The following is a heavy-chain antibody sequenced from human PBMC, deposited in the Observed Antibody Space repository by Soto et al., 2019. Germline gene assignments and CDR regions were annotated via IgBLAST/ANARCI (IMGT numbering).Heavy chain of an antibody. CDR2: ISSSSSYI. J-gene: IGHJ6*03. CDR3: ARASGYCSSTSCYGYYYYYMDV. CDR1: GFTFSSYS. Sequence: GGSLRLSCAASGFTFSSYSMNWVRQAPGKGLEWVSSISSSSSYIYYADSVEGRFTISRDNAKNSLYLQMNSLRAEDTAVYYCARASGYCSSTSCYGYYYYYMDVWGKGTTVTVSS. D-gene: IGHD2-2*01. V-gene: IGHV3-21*01.